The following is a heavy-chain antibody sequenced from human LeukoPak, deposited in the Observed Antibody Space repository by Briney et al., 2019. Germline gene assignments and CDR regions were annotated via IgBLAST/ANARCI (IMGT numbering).Heavy chain of an antibody. J-gene: IGHJ3*02. CDR1: GYTFTGYY. CDR3: ARLLGLKVVTPDDEAFDI. CDR2: MNPNNGNT. V-gene: IGHV1-8*03. D-gene: IGHD4-23*01. Sequence: GASVKVSCKASGYTFTGYYMHWVRQAPGQGLEWMGWMNPNNGNTGYAQKFQGRVTITRNTSISTAYLQWSSLKASDTAMYYCARLLGLKVVTPDDEAFDIWGQGTLVTVSS.